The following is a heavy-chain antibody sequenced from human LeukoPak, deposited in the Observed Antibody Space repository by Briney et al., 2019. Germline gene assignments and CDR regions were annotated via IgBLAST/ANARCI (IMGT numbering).Heavy chain of an antibody. CDR2: INSDGSST. CDR1: GFTFSSYW. CDR3: ARDREYRTTLMDV. Sequence: GGSLRLSCAASGFTFSSYWMHWARQAPGKGLVWVSRINSDGSSTSYADSVKGRFTISRDNAKNSLYLQMNSLRAEDTAVYYCARDREYRTTLMDVWGKGTTVTVSS. D-gene: IGHD6-6*01. J-gene: IGHJ6*03. V-gene: IGHV3-74*01.